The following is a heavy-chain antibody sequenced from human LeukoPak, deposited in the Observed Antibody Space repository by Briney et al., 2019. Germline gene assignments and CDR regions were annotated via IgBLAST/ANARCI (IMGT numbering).Heavy chain of an antibody. CDR3: AKARYGTGTYSAFDI. Sequence: PRGSLRLSCAASGLTFTNYAMTWVRQAPGKGPEWVSTITGSGTSTYYADSVKGRFTISRDISKNTLYLHMNSLRADDTALYYCAKARYGTGTYSAFDIWGQGTMVTVSS. CDR2: ITGSGTST. CDR1: GLTFTNYA. D-gene: IGHD3-10*01. V-gene: IGHV3-23*01. J-gene: IGHJ3*02.